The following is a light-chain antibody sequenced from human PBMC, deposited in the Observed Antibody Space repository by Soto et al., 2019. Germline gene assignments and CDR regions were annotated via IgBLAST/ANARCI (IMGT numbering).Light chain of an antibody. Sequence: QAVLTQPPSASGTPGRRVTISCSGSSSNIGSDTVNWYQHLPGTAPKLLIYNNGERPSGVPDRFSGSKSGTSASLAISGLQSEDEADYYCAAWDDSLKGVLFGGGTKLTVL. CDR1: SSNIGSDT. J-gene: IGLJ2*01. CDR2: NNG. CDR3: AAWDDSLKGVL. V-gene: IGLV1-44*01.